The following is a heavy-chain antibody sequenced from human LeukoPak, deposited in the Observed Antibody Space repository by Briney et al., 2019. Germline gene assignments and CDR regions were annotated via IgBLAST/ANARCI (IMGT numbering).Heavy chain of an antibody. J-gene: IGHJ5*02. V-gene: IGHV3-30*03. CDR2: ISYDGSNK. CDR3: ARDPSERGYGYGAA. Sequence: GGSLRLSCAASGFTFSSYGMHWVRQAPGKGLEWVAVISYDGSNKYYADSVKGRFTISRDNSKNTLYLQMNSLRAADTAVYYCARDPSERGYGYGAAWGQGTLVTVSS. D-gene: IGHD5-18*01. CDR1: GFTFSSYG.